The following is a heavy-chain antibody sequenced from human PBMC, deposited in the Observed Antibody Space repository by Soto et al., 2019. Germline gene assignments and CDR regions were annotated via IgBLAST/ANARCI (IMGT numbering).Heavy chain of an antibody. CDR2: IIPILGIA. V-gene: IGHV1-69*02. CDR3: ASGAVNSNYLDC. Sequence: QVQLVQSGAEVKKPGSSVKVSCKASGGTFSSYTISWVRQAPGQGLEWMGRIIPILGIANYPQKVQGRVTITADKTTSTSYMELSSLRSEDTAVYYCASGAVNSNYLDCWGQGSLGIVSS. CDR1: GGTFSSYT. J-gene: IGHJ4*02. D-gene: IGHD4-17*01.